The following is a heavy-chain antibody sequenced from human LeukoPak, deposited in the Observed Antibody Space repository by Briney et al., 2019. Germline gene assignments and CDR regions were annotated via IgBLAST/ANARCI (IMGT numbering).Heavy chain of an antibody. CDR1: GGSISSSSYY. J-gene: IGHJ4*02. D-gene: IGHD6-13*01. V-gene: IGHV4-61*05. CDR2: IYYSGST. Sequence: PSETLSLTCTVSGGSISSSSYYWGWIRQPPGKGLEWIGYIYYSGSTNYNPSLKSRVTMSVDTSKNQFSLKLSSVTAADTAVYYCARDLGIAAAGTGDWGQGTLVTVSS. CDR3: ARDLGIAAAGTGD.